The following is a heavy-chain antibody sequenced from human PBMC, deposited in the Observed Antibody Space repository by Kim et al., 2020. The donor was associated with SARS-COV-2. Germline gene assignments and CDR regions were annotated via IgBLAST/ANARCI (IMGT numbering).Heavy chain of an antibody. CDR3: AKGVGATRYGYFDY. V-gene: IGHV3-23*01. J-gene: IGHJ4*02. Sequence: ADSVKGRFTISRDNSKNTLYLQMNSLRAEDTAVYYCAKGVGATRYGYFDYWGQGTLVTVSS. D-gene: IGHD1-26*01.